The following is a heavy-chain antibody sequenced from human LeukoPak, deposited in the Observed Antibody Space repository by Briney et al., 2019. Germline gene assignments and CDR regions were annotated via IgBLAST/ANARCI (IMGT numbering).Heavy chain of an antibody. Sequence: SGPTLVKPTQTLTLTCTFSGFSPSTSGVGVGWIRQPPGKALEWLALIYWDDDKRYSPSLKSRLTITKDTSKNQVVLTMTNMDPVDTATYYCAHSEVVPASGLLFDYWGQGTLVTVSS. D-gene: IGHD2-2*01. J-gene: IGHJ4*02. CDR2: IYWDDDK. V-gene: IGHV2-5*02. CDR1: GFSPSTSGVG. CDR3: AHSEVVPASGLLFDY.